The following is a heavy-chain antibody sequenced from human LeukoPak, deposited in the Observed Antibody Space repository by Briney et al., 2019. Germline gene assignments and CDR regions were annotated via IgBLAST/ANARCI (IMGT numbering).Heavy chain of an antibody. D-gene: IGHD5-18*01. CDR1: GGSINAYY. Sequence: PSETLSLTCTVSGGSINAYYWSWIRQPPGKGLEWIAYVRDNGENNYNPSLKSRVAISVDTANNQISLRLNFVTAADTVIYYCARQPANTAAFDIWGLGTMVTVSS. CDR2: VRDNGEN. CDR3: ARQPANTAAFDI. V-gene: IGHV4-59*08. J-gene: IGHJ3*02.